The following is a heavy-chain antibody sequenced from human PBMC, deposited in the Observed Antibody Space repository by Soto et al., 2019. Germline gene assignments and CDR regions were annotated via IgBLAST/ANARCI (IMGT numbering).Heavy chain of an antibody. D-gene: IGHD6-13*01. CDR1: RYLFASHN. V-gene: IGHV1-46*01. Sequence: QVQLVQSVAEVKEPGASVTVSCKASRYLFASHNIHWVREAPGQGLEWMGEINPRSGSAGYNQKFQGRVTMTSDTSTTTVYMILSSLRSDDTAAYYCARIAGAGLTYFDFWGQGTPVTVSS. CDR3: ARIAGAGLTYFDF. CDR2: INPRSGSA. J-gene: IGHJ4*02.